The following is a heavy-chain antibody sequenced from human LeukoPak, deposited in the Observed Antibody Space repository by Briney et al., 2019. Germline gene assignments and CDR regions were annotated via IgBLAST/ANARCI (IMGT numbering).Heavy chain of an antibody. D-gene: IGHD3-16*01. CDR2: IYYSGST. J-gene: IGHJ3*02. CDR1: GGSVSSYY. Sequence: PSETLSLTCTVSGGSVSSYYWSWIRQPPGKGLEWIGYIYYSGSTNYNPSLKSRVTISVDTSKNQFSLKLSSVTAADTAVYYCARGGGSDAFDIWGQGTMVTVSS. V-gene: IGHV4-59*02. CDR3: ARGGGSDAFDI.